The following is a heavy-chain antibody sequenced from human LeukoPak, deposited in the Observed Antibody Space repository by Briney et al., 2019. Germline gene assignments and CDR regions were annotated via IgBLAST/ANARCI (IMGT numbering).Heavy chain of an antibody. CDR2: IYPGDSDT. V-gene: IGHV5-51*01. D-gene: IGHD2-21*01. CDR3: ARLIASRFDY. CDR1: GYSFSGYW. J-gene: IGHJ4*02. Sequence: GESLKISCKASGYSFSGYWIGWVRQMPGKGLEWMGIIYPGDSDTKYSPSFQGQVTISADKSITTAYLQWGSLKASDTAMYYCARLIASRFDYWGQGILVTVSS.